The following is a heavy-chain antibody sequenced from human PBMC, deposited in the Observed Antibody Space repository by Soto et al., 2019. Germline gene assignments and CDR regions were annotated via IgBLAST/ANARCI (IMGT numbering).Heavy chain of an antibody. Sequence: SNPLSLTCAICVGSVSSNSDAWNSVRESPSRGLEWLGRTYYRSKWYTHYAVSVKGRLSINPDTSKNQFSLQVNSVTPDDTPPYYCARMVGGSPDYWGQGTVVTVSS. J-gene: IGHJ4*02. D-gene: IGHD1-26*01. CDR1: VGSVSSNSDA. V-gene: IGHV6-1*01. CDR3: ARMVGGSPDY. CDR2: TYYRSKWYT.